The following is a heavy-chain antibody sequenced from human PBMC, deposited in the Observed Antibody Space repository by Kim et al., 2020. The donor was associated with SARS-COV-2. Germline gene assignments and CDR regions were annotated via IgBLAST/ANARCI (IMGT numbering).Heavy chain of an antibody. CDR2: IGAIGTDT. Sequence: GGSLRLSCAASGFTFRNYAMSWVRQAPGKGLEWVSAIGAIGTDTTYADSVKGRFTISRDNSKNTLYLQMNSLRAEDAAVYYCAKALRLSGSNRRLDEWGQAALVTDSS. D-gene: IGHD1-26*01. V-gene: IGHV3-23*01. CDR3: AKALRLSGSNRRLDE. J-gene: IGHJ4*02. CDR1: GFTFRNYA.